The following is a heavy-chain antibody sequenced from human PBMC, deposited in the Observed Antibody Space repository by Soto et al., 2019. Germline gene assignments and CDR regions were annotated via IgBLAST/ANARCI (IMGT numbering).Heavy chain of an antibody. CDR1: GFTFSSYA. D-gene: IGHD6-19*01. V-gene: IGHV3-30-3*01. Sequence: QVQLVESGGGVVQPGRSLRLSCAASGFTFSSYAMHWVRQAPGNGLEWVAVISYDGSNKYYADSVNGRFTISRDNSKNTLYLQMNSLRAEDTAVYYCARSQSGWYPGMDVWGQGTTVTVSS. CDR2: ISYDGSNK. CDR3: ARSQSGWYPGMDV. J-gene: IGHJ6*02.